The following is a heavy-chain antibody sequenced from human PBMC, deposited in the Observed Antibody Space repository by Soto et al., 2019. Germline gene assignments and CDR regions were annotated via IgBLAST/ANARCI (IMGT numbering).Heavy chain of an antibody. D-gene: IGHD3-16*01. CDR1: GYNYNLHW. CDR2: IYPGDSDT. Sequence: GESLKISCRGSGYNYNLHWISWVRQKPGRGLEWMGIIYPGDSDTRYNPSFQGQVTISVDKSINTAYLQWDSLEASDTATYYCARHLRSYDFFQYYYGIDVWGQGSRVTFSS. V-gene: IGHV5-51*01. CDR3: ARHLRSYDFFQYYYGIDV. J-gene: IGHJ6*02.